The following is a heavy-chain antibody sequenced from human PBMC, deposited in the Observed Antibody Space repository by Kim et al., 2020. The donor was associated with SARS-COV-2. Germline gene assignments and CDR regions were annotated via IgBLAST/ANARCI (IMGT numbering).Heavy chain of an antibody. Sequence: GGSLRLSCAASGFTFSSDSMNWVRQAPGKGLEWVSSISSSSSYIYYADSVKGRFTISRDNAKNSLYLQMNSLRAEDTAVYYCARGRVVVAATYYYGMDVWGQGTTVTVSS. J-gene: IGHJ6*02. D-gene: IGHD2-15*01. CDR2: ISSSSSYI. V-gene: IGHV3-21*01. CDR3: ARGRVVVAATYYYGMDV. CDR1: GFTFSSDS.